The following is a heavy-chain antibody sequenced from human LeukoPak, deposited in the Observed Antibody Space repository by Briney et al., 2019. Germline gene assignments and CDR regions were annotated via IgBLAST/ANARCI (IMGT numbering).Heavy chain of an antibody. CDR2: ISWNSGSI. CDR1: GFTFDDYA. Sequence: GRSLRLSCAASGFTFDDYAMHWVRQAPGKGLEWVSGISWNSGSIGYADSVKGRFTISRDNAKNSLYLQMNSLRVEDTALYYCAKDIVASPEYYFDYWGQGTLVTVSS. CDR3: AKDIVASPEYYFDY. J-gene: IGHJ4*02. V-gene: IGHV3-9*01. D-gene: IGHD2-21*01.